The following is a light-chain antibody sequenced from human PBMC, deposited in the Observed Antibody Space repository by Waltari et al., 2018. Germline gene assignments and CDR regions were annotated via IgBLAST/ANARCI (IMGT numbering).Light chain of an antibody. CDR1: LLAKKY. CDR2: KDT. CDR3: YSVADKNVV. J-gene: IGLJ2*01. Sequence: SYELTQPSSVSVSPGQTARITRSGDLLAKKYARWFQQKPGQAPVLVIYKDTERPSGIPERFSGSSSGTTVTLTISGAQVDDEADYYCYSVADKNVVFGGGTKLTVI. V-gene: IGLV3-27*01.